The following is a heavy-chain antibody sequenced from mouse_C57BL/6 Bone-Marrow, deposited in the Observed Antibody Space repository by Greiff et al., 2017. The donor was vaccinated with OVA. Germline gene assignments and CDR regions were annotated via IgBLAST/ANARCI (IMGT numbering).Heavy chain of an antibody. CDR2: IYPGSGNT. Sequence: VQLQQSGAELVRPGASVKLSCKASGYTFTDYYINWVKQRPGQGLEWIARIYPGSGNTYYNEKFKGKATLTAEKSSSTAYMQLSSLTSEDSAVYFCARDYGNSLSYLDYWGQGTTLTVSS. D-gene: IGHD2-1*01. CDR3: ARDYGNSLSYLDY. V-gene: IGHV1-76*01. CDR1: GYTFTDYY. J-gene: IGHJ2*01.